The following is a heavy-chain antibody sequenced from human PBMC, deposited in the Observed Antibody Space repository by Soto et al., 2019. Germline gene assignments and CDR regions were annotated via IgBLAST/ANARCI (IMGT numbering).Heavy chain of an antibody. V-gene: IGHV3-23*01. CDR3: ARRARPDFYYMDV. J-gene: IGHJ6*03. D-gene: IGHD6-6*01. Sequence: PGGSLRLSCAASGFTFNNFAMNWVRQAPGKGLEWVSGISDSGGDTYYTDSVKGRFTISRDNSKNKVYLQMGSLRAEDMAVYYCARRARPDFYYMDVWGKGTTVTVSS. CDR2: ISDSGGDT. CDR1: GFTFNNFA.